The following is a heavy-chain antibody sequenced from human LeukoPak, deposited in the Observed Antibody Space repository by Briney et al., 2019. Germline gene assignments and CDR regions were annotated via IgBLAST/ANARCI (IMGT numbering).Heavy chain of an antibody. D-gene: IGHD2-15*01. CDR3: ARDLGYCSGGSCSGFYF. CDR2: ISSSSSYI. CDR1: GITFSSYN. Sequence: SGGSLRLSCAASGITFSSYNVNWVRQAPGKGLEWVSSISSSSSYIYYADSVKGRFTISRDNAKNSPYLQMNSLRAEDTAVYYCARDLGYCSGGSCSGFYFWGQGTLVTVSS. J-gene: IGHJ4*02. V-gene: IGHV3-21*06.